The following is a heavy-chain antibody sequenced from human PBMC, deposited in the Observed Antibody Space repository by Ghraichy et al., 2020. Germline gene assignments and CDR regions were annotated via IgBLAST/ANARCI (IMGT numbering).Heavy chain of an antibody. Sequence: ASVKVSCKASGDTFKEYHIHWVRQAPGQGLEWIGWINPNNGGTNYAREFQGWVKVTRDTSVNTVYMELRRLKSDDTAIYYCARHVHTSGWPYYFGMDVWGQGTTVIVSS. CDR2: INPNNGGT. CDR1: GDTFKEYH. D-gene: IGHD6-19*01. CDR3: ARHVHTSGWPYYFGMDV. V-gene: IGHV1-2*04. J-gene: IGHJ6*02.